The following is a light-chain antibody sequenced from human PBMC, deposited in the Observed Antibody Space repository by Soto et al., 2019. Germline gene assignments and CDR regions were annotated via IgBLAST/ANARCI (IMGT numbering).Light chain of an antibody. J-gene: IGKJ4*02. CDR2: DAS. Sequence: DIVMTQSPATLSVSPGERATLSCRASQSVRRSLAWYQQKPGQAPRLLIYDASTRATGIPARFSGSGSGTEFTLTISSLQSEDFAFYYCQQYNNWPLTFGVGTKVDI. CDR1: QSVRRS. CDR3: QQYNNWPLT. V-gene: IGKV3-15*01.